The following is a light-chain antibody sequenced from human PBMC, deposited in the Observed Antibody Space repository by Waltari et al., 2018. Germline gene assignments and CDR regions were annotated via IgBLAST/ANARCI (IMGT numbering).Light chain of an antibody. CDR3: ATWDSGLSAGV. CDR1: NSNIEDNY. J-gene: IGLJ3*02. V-gene: IGLV1-51*01. Sequence: QSVLTQPPSVSAATGQKVAISCSGSNSNIEDNYVSWYQQLPGAAPKRLIYDDNKRSSGIPDRFSGSKSGTSATLGITGLQTGDEADYYCATWDSGLSAGVFGGGTKLTVL. CDR2: DDN.